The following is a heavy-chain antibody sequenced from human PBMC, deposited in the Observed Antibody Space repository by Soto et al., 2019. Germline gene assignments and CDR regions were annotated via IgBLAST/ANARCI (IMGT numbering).Heavy chain of an antibody. CDR2: INHSGST. CDR1: GGSFSGYY. J-gene: IGHJ4*02. D-gene: IGHD5-12*01. V-gene: IGHV4-34*01. Sequence: QVQLQQWGAGLLKPSETLSLTCAVYGGSFSGYYWSWIRQPPGKGLEWIGEINHSGSTNYNPSLKGRVTQSVDTYKNQFSLKLSSVPAADTAVYYCARVDIVATVTIDYWGQGTLVTVPS. CDR3: ARVDIVATVTIDY.